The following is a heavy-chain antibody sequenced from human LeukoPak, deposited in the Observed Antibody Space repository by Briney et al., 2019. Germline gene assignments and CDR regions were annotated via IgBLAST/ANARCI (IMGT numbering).Heavy chain of an antibody. J-gene: IGHJ5*02. CDR1: GYTFTKYL. D-gene: IGHD1-20*01. CDR2: INPNGDAT. Sequence: ASVKVSCKTSGYTFTKYLIHWVRQAPGQGLEWVGTINPNGDATNYAPRLQGRLPLTQDTSTSTVYMELRGLTPDDTAVYYCAMPLFCAFDNCGYWLDPWGPATLVTVSS. CDR3: AMPLFCAFDNCGYWLDP. V-gene: IGHV1-46*01.